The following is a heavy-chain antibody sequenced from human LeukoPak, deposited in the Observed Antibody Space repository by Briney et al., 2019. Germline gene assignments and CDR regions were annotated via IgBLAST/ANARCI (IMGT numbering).Heavy chain of an antibody. CDR1: GGSISSYY. V-gene: IGHV4-59*12. J-gene: IGHJ4*02. CDR3: ARDFEYSSSWYNDY. CDR2: IYHSGST. D-gene: IGHD6-13*01. Sequence: SETLSLTCTVSGGSISSYYWSWIRQPPGKGLEWIGYIYHSGSTYYNPSLKSRVTISVDRSKNQFSLKLSSVTAADTAVYYCARDFEYSSSWYNDYWGQGTLVTVSS.